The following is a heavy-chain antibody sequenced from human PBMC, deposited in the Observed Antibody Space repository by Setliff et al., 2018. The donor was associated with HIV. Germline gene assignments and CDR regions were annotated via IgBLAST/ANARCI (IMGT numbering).Heavy chain of an antibody. CDR1: GFNFSSHT. J-gene: IGHJ3*02. Sequence: LSLSCAASGFNFSSHTMHWVRQAPGKGLEWVASISYDGTDKYYTDSMKGRFTISRDNSKNTLYLQMDDLRAEDTAVYYCAREEGTKGAFDIWGQGTKVTVSS. CDR2: ISYDGTDK. CDR3: AREEGTKGAFDI. V-gene: IGHV3-30-3*01. D-gene: IGHD1-1*01.